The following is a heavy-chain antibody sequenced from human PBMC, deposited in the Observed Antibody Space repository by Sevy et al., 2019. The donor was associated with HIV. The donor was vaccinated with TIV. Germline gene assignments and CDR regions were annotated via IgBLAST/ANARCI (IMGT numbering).Heavy chain of an antibody. V-gene: IGHV3-30*18. J-gene: IGHJ4*02. Sequence: GGSLRLSCAASGFTFSDYVMHWVRQAPGKGLQWVALISYDGTYKYYEDSVKGRFTISRDDSKNTLYLQVNSLRTDDTAVYYCAKGPSLDYDSSGYYDYWGQGTLVTVSS. CDR2: ISYDGTYK. D-gene: IGHD3-22*01. CDR1: GFTFSDYV. CDR3: AKGPSLDYDSSGYYDY.